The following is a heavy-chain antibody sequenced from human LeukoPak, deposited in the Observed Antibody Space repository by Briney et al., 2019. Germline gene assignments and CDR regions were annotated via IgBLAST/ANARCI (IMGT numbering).Heavy chain of an antibody. CDR3: ARGSGSYHYYYYYYMDV. CDR2: IKQDGSEK. J-gene: IGHJ6*03. D-gene: IGHD3-10*01. V-gene: IGHV3-7*01. CDR1: GFTFSSYW. Sequence: GGSLRLSCAASGFTFSSYWMSWVRQAPGKGLEWVANIKQDGSEKYYVDSVKGRFTISRDNAKNSLYLQMNSLRAEDTAVYYCARGSGSYHYYYYYYMDVWGEGTTVTVSS.